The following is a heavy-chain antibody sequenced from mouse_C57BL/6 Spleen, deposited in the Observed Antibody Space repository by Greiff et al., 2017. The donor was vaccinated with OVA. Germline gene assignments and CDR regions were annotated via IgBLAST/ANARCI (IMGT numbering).Heavy chain of an antibody. CDR1: GYTFTSYW. Sequence: QVQLQQPGAELVKPGASVKLSCKASGYTFTSYWMQWVKQRPGQGLEWIGEIDPSDSYTNYNQKFKGKATLTVDTSSSTAYMQLSSLTSEDSADYYCARGDYGSGFDYWGQGTTLTVSS. J-gene: IGHJ2*01. CDR3: ARGDYGSGFDY. D-gene: IGHD1-1*01. V-gene: IGHV1-50*01. CDR2: IDPSDSYT.